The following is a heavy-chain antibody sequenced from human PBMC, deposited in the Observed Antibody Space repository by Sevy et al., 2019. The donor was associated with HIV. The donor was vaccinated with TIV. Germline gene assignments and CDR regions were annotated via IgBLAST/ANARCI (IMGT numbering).Heavy chain of an antibody. Sequence: GGSLRLSCAASGFTFSSYSMNWVRQAPGKGLEWVSYISSSSSTIYYADSVKGRFTISRDNAKNSLYLQMNSLRDEETAVYYCARDRYDYVWGSYRPTFDYWGQGTLVTVSS. CDR2: ISSSSSTI. CDR3: ARDRYDYVWGSYRPTFDY. D-gene: IGHD3-16*02. CDR1: GFTFSSYS. V-gene: IGHV3-48*02. J-gene: IGHJ4*02.